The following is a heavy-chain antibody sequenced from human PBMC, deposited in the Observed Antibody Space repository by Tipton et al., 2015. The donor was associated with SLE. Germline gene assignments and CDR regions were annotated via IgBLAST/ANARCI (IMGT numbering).Heavy chain of an antibody. Sequence: TLSLTCTVSGGSIRSSTYYWGWIRRPPGKGLEWIGSLDYSGSTYYNPSLKSRINISVDTSKNQFSLKLSSVTAADTAVYYCARAVGDTSGYLDYWSLGTLVTVSS. CDR1: GGSIRSSTYY. CDR3: ARAVGDTSGYLDY. D-gene: IGHD3-22*01. CDR2: LDYSGST. V-gene: IGHV4-39*07. J-gene: IGHJ4*02.